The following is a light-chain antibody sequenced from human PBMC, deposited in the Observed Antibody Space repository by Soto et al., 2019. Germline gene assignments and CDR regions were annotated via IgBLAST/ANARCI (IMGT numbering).Light chain of an antibody. Sequence: QSALTQPASVSGSPGQSITISCTGTSSDVGGYNYVSWYQQHPGKAPKLMIYDVSNRPSWVSNRFSGSKSGNTASLTISGLQAEDEAEYYCSSYTSSSTYVVFGGGTKLTVL. CDR3: SSYTSSSTYVV. CDR1: SSDVGGYNY. CDR2: DVS. V-gene: IGLV2-14*01. J-gene: IGLJ2*01.